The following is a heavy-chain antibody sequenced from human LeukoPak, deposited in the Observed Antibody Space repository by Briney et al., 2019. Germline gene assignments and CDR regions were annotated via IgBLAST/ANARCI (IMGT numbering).Heavy chain of an antibody. V-gene: IGHV3-21*01. CDR2: ISSGSGHI. CDR1: GFNFDSYT. J-gene: IGHJ4*02. D-gene: IGHD6-19*01. Sequence: GGSLRLSCSASGFNFDSYTMTWVRQAPGKGLEWVSSISSGSGHIYYADSMKGRFTISRDNAKSSLYLQMNSLRAEDTAVYYCARFLTVAVVPQRVDCWGQGTLVTVSS. CDR3: ARFLTVAVVPQRVDC.